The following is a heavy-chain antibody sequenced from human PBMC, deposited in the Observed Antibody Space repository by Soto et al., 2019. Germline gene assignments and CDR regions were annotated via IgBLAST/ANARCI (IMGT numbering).Heavy chain of an antibody. J-gene: IGHJ4*02. D-gene: IGHD4-17*01. CDR1: GGSFSGYY. Sequence: KPSETLSLTCAVYGGSFSGYYWSWIRQPPGKGLEWIGEINHSGSTNYNPSLKSRVTISVDTSKNQFSLKLSSVTAADTAVYYCARRFYGDYYFDYWGQGTLVTVSS. CDR2: INHSGST. V-gene: IGHV4-34*01. CDR3: ARRFYGDYYFDY.